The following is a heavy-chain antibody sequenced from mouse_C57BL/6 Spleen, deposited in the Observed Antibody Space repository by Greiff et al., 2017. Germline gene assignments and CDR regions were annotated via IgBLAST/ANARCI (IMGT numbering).Heavy chain of an antibody. D-gene: IGHD1-1*01. Sequence: VQLQESGAELARPGASVKLSCKASGYTFTSYGISWVKQRTGQGLEWIGEIYPRSGNTYYNEKFKGKATLTADKSSSTAYMELRSLTSEDSAVYVCARRYYYGSSYDYFDYWGQGTTLTVS. CDR3: ARRYYYGSSYDYFDY. J-gene: IGHJ2*01. CDR1: GYTFTSYG. CDR2: IYPRSGNT. V-gene: IGHV1-81*01.